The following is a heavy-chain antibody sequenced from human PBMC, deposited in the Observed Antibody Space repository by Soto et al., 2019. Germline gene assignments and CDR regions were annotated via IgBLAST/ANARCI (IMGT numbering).Heavy chain of an antibody. Sequence: PSETLSLTCAVYGGSFSGYYWSWIRQPPGKGLEWIGEINHSGSTNYNPSLKSRVTISVDTSKNQFSLKLSSVTAADTAVYYCASSEAARPPYFDHWGQGTLVTVSS. CDR1: GGSFSGYY. V-gene: IGHV4-34*01. D-gene: IGHD2-2*01. CDR3: ASSEAARPPYFDH. CDR2: INHSGST. J-gene: IGHJ4*02.